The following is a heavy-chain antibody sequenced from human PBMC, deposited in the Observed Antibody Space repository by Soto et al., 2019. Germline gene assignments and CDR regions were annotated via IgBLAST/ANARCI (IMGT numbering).Heavy chain of an antibody. CDR2: ISSSSTI. CDR3: ARRLTYYSGMDV. CDR1: GFSFSDYN. J-gene: IGHJ6*02. D-gene: IGHD3-22*01. V-gene: IGHV3-48*02. Sequence: VGSLRLSCAASGFSFSDYNRNWVRQAPGKGLEWVSYISSSSTIYYTDSVKGRFTISRDNAKNSLYLQMNSLRDEDTAVYYCARRLTYYSGMDVWGQGTTVPVSS.